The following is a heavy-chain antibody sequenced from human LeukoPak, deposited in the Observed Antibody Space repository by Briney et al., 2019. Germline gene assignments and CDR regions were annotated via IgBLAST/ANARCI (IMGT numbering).Heavy chain of an antibody. CDR3: AKEHCSGGSCYSDY. CDR2: ISGSGVST. Sequence: GGTLRLSCVGSGFRFSTYGMSWVRKTPEKGLTWVSAISGSGVSTYYVDSVKGRVTISRDNSKNTLYLQMNSLRTEDTAVYFCAKEHCSGGSCYSDYWGQGTLVTVSS. D-gene: IGHD2-15*01. J-gene: IGHJ4*02. V-gene: IGHV3-23*01. CDR1: GFRFSTYG.